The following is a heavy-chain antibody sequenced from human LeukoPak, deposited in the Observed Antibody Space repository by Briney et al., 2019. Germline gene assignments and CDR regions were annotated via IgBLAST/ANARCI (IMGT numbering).Heavy chain of an antibody. CDR2: IYYSGST. J-gene: IGHJ4*02. D-gene: IGHD2-15*01. Sequence: PSETLSLTCTVSGGSISSYYWSWIRQPPGKGLEWIGYIYYSGSTNYNPSLKSRVTISVDTSKNQFSLKLSSVTAADTAVYYCARDVGYCSGGSRYGYWGQGTLVTVSS. CDR1: GGSISSYY. CDR3: ARDVGYCSGGSRYGY. V-gene: IGHV4-59*01.